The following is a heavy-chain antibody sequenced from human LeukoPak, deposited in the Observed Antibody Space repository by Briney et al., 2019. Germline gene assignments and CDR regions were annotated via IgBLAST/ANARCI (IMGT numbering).Heavy chain of an antibody. D-gene: IGHD2-8*02. CDR2: ISFDGSNK. V-gene: IGHV3-30*04. J-gene: IGHJ4*02. CDR1: GFTFSTYA. Sequence: GGSLRLSCAASGFTFSTYAIHWVRQAPGKGLEWVAVISFDGSNKYYADSVKGRFSISRDNSKSTLSLQMNSLRVEDTAIYYCATYRQVLLPFESWGQGTLVTVSS. CDR3: ATYRQVLLPFES.